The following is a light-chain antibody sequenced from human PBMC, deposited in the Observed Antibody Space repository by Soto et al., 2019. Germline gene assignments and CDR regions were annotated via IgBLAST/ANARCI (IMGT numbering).Light chain of an antibody. Sequence: DVKMPQSPATLAASVGDRVTITCRASQSISSWVAWYQQKPGKAPKLLIYDASSLKSGVPFRFSGSGSGTEFTLTISSLQPDDFATYYCQQYNSYRWTFGQGTKVDIK. CDR3: QQYNSYRWT. V-gene: IGKV1-5*01. CDR1: QSISSW. J-gene: IGKJ1*01. CDR2: DAS.